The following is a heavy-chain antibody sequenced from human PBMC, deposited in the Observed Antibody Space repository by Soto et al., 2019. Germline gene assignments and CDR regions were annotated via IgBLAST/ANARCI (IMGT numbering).Heavy chain of an antibody. J-gene: IGHJ4*02. D-gene: IGHD6-6*01. CDR3: AWGRDSSSSAY. Sequence: ASVKVSCKAAGYTFTSYAMQWVRQAPGQRLEWMGWINAGNGNTKYSQKFQGRVTITRDTSASTAYMELSSLRSEDTAVYYCAWGRDSSSSAYWGQGTLVTVSS. CDR2: INAGNGNT. CDR1: GYTFTSYA. V-gene: IGHV1-3*01.